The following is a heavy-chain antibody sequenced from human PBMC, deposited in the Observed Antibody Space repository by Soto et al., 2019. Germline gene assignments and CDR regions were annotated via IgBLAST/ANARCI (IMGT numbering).Heavy chain of an antibody. CDR1: GGSISSGGYY. D-gene: IGHD6-19*01. V-gene: IGHV4-31*03. CDR2: IYYSGST. Sequence: PSETLSLTCPVSGGSISSGGYYWSWIRQHPGKGLEWIGYIYYSGSTYYNPSLKSRVTISVDTSKNQFSLKLSSVTAADTAVYYCARVKYSSGWFFDYWGQGTLVPVSS. J-gene: IGHJ4*02. CDR3: ARVKYSSGWFFDY.